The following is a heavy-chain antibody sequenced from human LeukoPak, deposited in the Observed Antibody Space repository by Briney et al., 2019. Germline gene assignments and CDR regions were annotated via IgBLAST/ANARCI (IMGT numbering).Heavy chain of an antibody. Sequence: KPSETLSLTCTVSGGSISSSSYYWGWIRQPPGKGLEWIGCIYYSGSTYYNPSLKSRVTISVDTSKNQFSLKLSSVTAADTAVYYCAREGSGWYSDFDYWGQGTLVTVSS. V-gene: IGHV4-39*07. CDR2: IYYSGST. J-gene: IGHJ4*02. D-gene: IGHD6-19*01. CDR3: AREGSGWYSDFDY. CDR1: GGSISSSSYY.